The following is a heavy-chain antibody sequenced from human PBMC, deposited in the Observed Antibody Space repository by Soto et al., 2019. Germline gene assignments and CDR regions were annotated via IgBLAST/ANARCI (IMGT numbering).Heavy chain of an antibody. CDR3: AKDGASGSYPPYYYFGMDV. CDR2: ISGSGGNA. V-gene: IGHV3-23*01. Sequence: GGSLRLSCAASGFTFSSYAMSWVRQAPGKGLEWVSTISGSGGNAYYADSVRGRFSISRDNSKNTLRLQMNSLRADDTAVYYCAKDGASGSYPPYYYFGMDVWGQGTTVTVSS. CDR1: GFTFSSYA. J-gene: IGHJ6*02. D-gene: IGHD1-26*01.